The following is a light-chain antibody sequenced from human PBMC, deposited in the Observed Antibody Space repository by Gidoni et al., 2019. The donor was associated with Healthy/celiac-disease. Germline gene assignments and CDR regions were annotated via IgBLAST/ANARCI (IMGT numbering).Light chain of an antibody. J-gene: IGLJ1*01. CDR3: CSYAGSSTPYV. CDR1: SSDVGSYNL. Sequence: QPPLPQPASVSGSPGQSITISCTGTSSDVGSYNLVSWYQQHPGKAPKLMIYEGSKRPSGVSNRFSGSKSGNTASLTISGLQAEDEADYYCCSYAGSSTPYVFGTGTKVTVL. CDR2: EGS. V-gene: IGLV2-23*01.